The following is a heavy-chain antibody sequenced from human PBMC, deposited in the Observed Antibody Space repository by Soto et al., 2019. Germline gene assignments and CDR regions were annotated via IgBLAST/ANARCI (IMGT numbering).Heavy chain of an antibody. V-gene: IGHV3-74*01. CDR1: GFTFRAYA. CDR2: IDNGGTNT. CDR3: AKDRGRPDAFNI. J-gene: IGHJ3*02. D-gene: IGHD3-10*01. Sequence: PGGSLRLSCAASGFTFRAYAMNWVRRAPGKGLQWVSRIDNGGTNTVYADAVKGRFTISRDNAKNTLYLQMNSLRAEDTAVYYCAKDRGRPDAFNIWGQGTMVTVSS.